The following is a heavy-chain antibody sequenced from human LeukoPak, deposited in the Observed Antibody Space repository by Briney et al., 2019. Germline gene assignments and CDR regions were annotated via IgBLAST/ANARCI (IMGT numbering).Heavy chain of an antibody. CDR3: ARVLRFLEWLVFDY. V-gene: IGHV3-7*04. D-gene: IGHD3-3*01. J-gene: IGHJ4*02. Sequence: PGGSLRLSCAASGFTFSSYWMSWVRQAPGKGLAWVANIKQDGSEKYYVDSVKGRFTISRDNAKNSLYLQMNSLRAEDTAVYYCARVLRFLEWLVFDYWGQGTLVTVSS. CDR1: GFTFSSYW. CDR2: IKQDGSEK.